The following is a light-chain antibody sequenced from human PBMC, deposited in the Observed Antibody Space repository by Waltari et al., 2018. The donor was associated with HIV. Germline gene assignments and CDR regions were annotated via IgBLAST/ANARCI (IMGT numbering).Light chain of an antibody. CDR1: NSDIGTYDY. CDR3: SSFANRDGFYVL. CDR2: EVT. Sequence: QSALTQPPSASGSPGQSVTLSCTGTNSDIGTYDYVSWYQQHPGKAPKLVISEVTKRPSGFSDRFSGSKFGNTSFLTVSGLQAEDDADYYCSSFANRDGFYVLFGGGTRLTVL. J-gene: IGLJ2*01. V-gene: IGLV2-8*01.